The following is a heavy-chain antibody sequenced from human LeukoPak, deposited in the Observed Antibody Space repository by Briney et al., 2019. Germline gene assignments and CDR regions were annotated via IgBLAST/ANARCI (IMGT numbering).Heavy chain of an antibody. CDR3: ANYGSGSYRFDP. Sequence: SETLSLTCAVSGGSISSGGYYWSWIRQHPGKGLEWIGYIHHSGSSYYNPSLKSRVIISVDTSKNQFSLKLNSVTAADTAVYYCANYGSGSYRFDPWGQGTLVTVSS. V-gene: IGHV4-31*11. CDR1: GGSISSGGYY. CDR2: IHHSGSS. J-gene: IGHJ5*02. D-gene: IGHD3-10*01.